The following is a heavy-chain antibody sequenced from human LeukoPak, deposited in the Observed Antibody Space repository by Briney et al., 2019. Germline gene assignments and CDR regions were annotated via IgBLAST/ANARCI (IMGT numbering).Heavy chain of an antibody. D-gene: IGHD2-15*01. V-gene: IGHV3-33*01. J-gene: IGHJ6*02. CDR1: GFTFSSYG. CDR2: IWYDGSNK. Sequence: GGSLRLSCAASGFTFSSYGMHWVRQAPGKGLEWVAVIWYDGSNKYYADSVKGRFTISRDNSKNTLYLQMNSLRAEDRAVYYCARDAAATDGMDVWGQGTTVTVSS. CDR3: ARDAAATDGMDV.